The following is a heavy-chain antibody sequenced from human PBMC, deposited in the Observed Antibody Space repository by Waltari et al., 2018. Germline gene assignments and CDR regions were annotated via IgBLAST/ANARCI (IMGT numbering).Heavy chain of an antibody. CDR3: ARESDYREDY. D-gene: IGHD4-17*01. CDR2: INHRCST. V-gene: IGHV4-34*01. Sequence: QVQLQQWGAGLLKPSETLSITCAVYGGSFSGYYWSWIRQPPGKGLEWIGAINHRCSTSYNPSLRSGVTISVDTSKNQFSLKLSSVTAADTAVYYCARESDYREDYWGQGTLVTVSS. J-gene: IGHJ4*02. CDR1: GGSFSGYY.